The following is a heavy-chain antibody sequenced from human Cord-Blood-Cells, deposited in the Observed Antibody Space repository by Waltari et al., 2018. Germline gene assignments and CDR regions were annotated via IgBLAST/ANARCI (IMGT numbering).Heavy chain of an antibody. CDR2: IKSKTAGGTT. CDR3: TTHRKITMVRGVIIDLDY. V-gene: IGHV3-15*01. CDR1: GFTFRNAW. D-gene: IGHD3-10*01. J-gene: IGHJ4*02. Sequence: EVQLVESGGGLVKPGGSLRLSCAASGFTFRNAWWSWLRQAPGTRLGWVGRIKSKTAGGTTDYAAPVKGRFTISRDDSKNTLYLQMNSLRTEDTAVYYCTTHRKITMVRGVIIDLDYWGQGTLVTVSS.